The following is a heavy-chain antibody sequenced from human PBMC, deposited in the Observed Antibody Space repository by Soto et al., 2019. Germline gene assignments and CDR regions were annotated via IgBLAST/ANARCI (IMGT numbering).Heavy chain of an antibody. CDR3: TTDPGTPTYYYYYYMDV. CDR1: GFTFSNAW. D-gene: IGHD1-1*01. V-gene: IGHV3-15*01. Sequence: GGSLRLSCAASGFTFSNAWMSWVRQAPGKGLEWVGRIKSKTDGGTTDYAAPVKGRFTISRDDSKNTLYLQMNSLKTEDTAVYYCTTDPGTPTYYYYYYMDVWGKGTTVTVSS. CDR2: IKSKTDGGTT. J-gene: IGHJ6*03.